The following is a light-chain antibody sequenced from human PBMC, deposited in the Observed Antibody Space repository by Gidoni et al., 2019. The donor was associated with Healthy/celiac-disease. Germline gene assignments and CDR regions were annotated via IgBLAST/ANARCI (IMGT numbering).Light chain of an antibody. CDR1: QSFSSNY. CDR2: GAN. V-gene: IGKV3-20*01. CDR3: QQYDSSRT. J-gene: IGKJ1*01. Sequence: DIVLPQSPGTLSLSPGERATLSCRASQSFSSNYISWYQQKPGEATRLLIYGANSKARGIPDRFSGSGSGTDFTLTISRLEHEDVAVYYCQQYDSSRTFGQGTKVEIK.